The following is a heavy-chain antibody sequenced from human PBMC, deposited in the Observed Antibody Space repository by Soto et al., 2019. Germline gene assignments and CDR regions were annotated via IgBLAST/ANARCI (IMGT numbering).Heavy chain of an antibody. CDR3: ATSYGSGYPAFDY. CDR2: VNPILSMS. J-gene: IGHJ4*02. CDR1: GDTFSFYT. V-gene: IGHV1-69*02. D-gene: IGHD3-10*01. Sequence: QVQLVQSGAELKKPGSSVKVSCKASGDTFSFYTINWVRQAPGLGLEWMGRVNPILSMSNYAQKFQGRVTMTADKATSTAYMELGSLRSEDTAFYYCATSYGSGYPAFDYRGQGALVTVSS.